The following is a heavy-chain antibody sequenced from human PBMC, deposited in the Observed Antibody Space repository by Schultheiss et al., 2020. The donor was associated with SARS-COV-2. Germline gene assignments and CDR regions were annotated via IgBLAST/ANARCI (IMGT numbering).Heavy chain of an antibody. CDR2: ISGSGGST. J-gene: IGHJ6*03. D-gene: IGHD2-2*01. CDR3: AKDPGYCSSTTPLCYMDV. V-gene: IGHV3-23*01. Sequence: GESLKISCAASGFTFSDYYMSWIRQAPGKGLEWVSAISGSGGSTYYADSVKGRFTISRDNSKNTLHLQVTSLRAEDTAIYYCAKDPGYCSSTTPLCYMDVWGKGTTVTVSS. CDR1: GFTFSDYY.